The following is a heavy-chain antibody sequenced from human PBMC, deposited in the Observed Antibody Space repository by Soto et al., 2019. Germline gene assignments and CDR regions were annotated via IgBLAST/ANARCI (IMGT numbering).Heavy chain of an antibody. V-gene: IGHV1-3*01. CDR1: GYTFTRYS. CDR2: INAGNGNT. J-gene: IGHJ6*02. Sequence: ASVKVSCKASGYTFTRYSMHWVRQAPGQRLEWMGWINAGNGNTKYSQKFQGRVTITRDTSASTAYMELSSLRSEDTAVYYCARGAYYYGSGSYAHYYYYYYGMDVWGQGTTVTVSS. D-gene: IGHD3-10*01. CDR3: ARGAYYYGSGSYAHYYYYYYGMDV.